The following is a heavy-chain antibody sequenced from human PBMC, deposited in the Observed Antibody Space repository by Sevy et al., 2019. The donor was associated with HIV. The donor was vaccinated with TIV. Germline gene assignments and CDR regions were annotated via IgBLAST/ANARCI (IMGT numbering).Heavy chain of an antibody. V-gene: IGHV3-21*01. CDR1: GFTFRCYT. CDR2: ISSSGSYI. Sequence: GGSLRLSCVASGFTFRCYTMKWVRQAPGKGLECVSSISSSGSYIYYADSVKGRFTISRDDAKNSLYLQMNTLRAEDAALYYCARVRPYDTRDFDYWGQGTLVTVSS. D-gene: IGHD3-22*01. CDR3: ARVRPYDTRDFDY. J-gene: IGHJ4*02.